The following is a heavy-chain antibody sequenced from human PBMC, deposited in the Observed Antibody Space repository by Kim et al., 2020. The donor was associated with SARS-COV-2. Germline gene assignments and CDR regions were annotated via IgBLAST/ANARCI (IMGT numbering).Heavy chain of an antibody. J-gene: IGHJ1*01. CDR1: GGSITNYF. CDR2: ISYTGGP. V-gene: IGHV4-59*08. D-gene: IGHD1-1*01. CDR3: ARHRRSPGNYYMLDF. Sequence: SETLSLTCSVSGGSITNYFWSWIRQLPGRRLEWLGYISYTGGPKYNPSLESRLTMSVDTSKNQFSLGLRSVNASDTAIYYCARHRRSPGNYYMLDFWGQGSLLTVSS.